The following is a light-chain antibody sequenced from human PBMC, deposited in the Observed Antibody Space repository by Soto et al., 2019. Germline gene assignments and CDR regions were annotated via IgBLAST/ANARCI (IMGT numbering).Light chain of an antibody. CDR1: QSISNW. CDR3: QQCNSYSRT. V-gene: IGKV1-5*03. Sequence: DIQMTQSPSTLSASVGDRVTIXCRASQSISNWLAWYQQKTGKAPKLLIYKASTLESGVPSRFRGSRSGTEFTLTISSLQPDDVATYYCQQCNSYSRTFGQGTKVDIK. J-gene: IGKJ1*01. CDR2: KAS.